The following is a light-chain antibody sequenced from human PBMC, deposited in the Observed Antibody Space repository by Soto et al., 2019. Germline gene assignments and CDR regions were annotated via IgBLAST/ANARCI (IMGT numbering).Light chain of an antibody. J-gene: IGKJ2*01. CDR1: QSTRSY. V-gene: IGKV1-39*01. CDR3: QHGYSTPIT. Sequence: DIQMTQSPSSLSASVGDRVTITCRASQSTRSYLNWYQQKPGKAPKLLIYAASSLQSGVPSRFSGSGSGTDFTLTISSLQPEDFATYYCQHGYSTPITFSQGTNLEVK. CDR2: AAS.